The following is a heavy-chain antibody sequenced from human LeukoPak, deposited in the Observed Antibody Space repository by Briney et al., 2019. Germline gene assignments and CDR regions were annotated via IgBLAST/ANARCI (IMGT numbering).Heavy chain of an antibody. CDR2: IYSGGST. Sequence: GGSLRLSCAVSGFTFSSYGMHWVRQAPGKGLEWVAVIYSGGSTYYADSVKGRFTISRDNSKNTLYLQMNSLRAEDTAVYYCAGLPAYYYDTSGFYFDYWGQGTLVTVSS. CDR3: AGLPAYYYDTSGFYFDY. D-gene: IGHD3-22*01. V-gene: IGHV3-66*04. J-gene: IGHJ4*02. CDR1: GFTFSSYG.